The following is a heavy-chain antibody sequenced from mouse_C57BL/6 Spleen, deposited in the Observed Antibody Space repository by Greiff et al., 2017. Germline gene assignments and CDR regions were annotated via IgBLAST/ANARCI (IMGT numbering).Heavy chain of an antibody. Sequence: VKLQESGPELVKPGASVKISCKASGYAFSSSWMNWVKQRPGKGLEWIGRIYPGDGDTNYNGKFKGKATLTADKSSSTAYMQLSSLTSEDSAVYFCAREKGSLAYWGQGTLVTVSA. V-gene: IGHV1-82*01. D-gene: IGHD6-1*01. J-gene: IGHJ3*01. CDR3: AREKGSLAY. CDR2: IYPGDGDT. CDR1: GYAFSSSW.